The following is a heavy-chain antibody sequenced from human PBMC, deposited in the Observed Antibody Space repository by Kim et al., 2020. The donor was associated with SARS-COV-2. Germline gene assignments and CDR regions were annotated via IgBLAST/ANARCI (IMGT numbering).Heavy chain of an antibody. V-gene: IGHV3-15*01. Sequence: GGSLRLSCAASGFTFSNAWMSWVRQAPGKGLEWVGRIKSKTDGGTTDYAAPVKGRFTISRDDSKNTLYLQMNSLKTEDTAVYYCTTDPVQIHFLTMVRGVTLLDYWGQGTLVTVSS. CDR2: IKSKTDGGTT. CDR3: TTDPVQIHFLTMVRGVTLLDY. D-gene: IGHD3-10*01. J-gene: IGHJ4*02. CDR1: GFTFSNAW.